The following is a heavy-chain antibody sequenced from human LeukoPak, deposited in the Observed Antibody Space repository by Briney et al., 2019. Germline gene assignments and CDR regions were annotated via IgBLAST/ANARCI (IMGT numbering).Heavy chain of an antibody. CDR3: AKDPMYSSSWYPIS. Sequence: GSLRLSCAASGFTFSSYGMHWVRQAPGKGLEWVAFIRYDGSNKYYADSVKGRFTISRDNSKNTLYLQMNSLRAEDTAVYYCAKDPMYSSSWYPISWGQGTLVTVSS. CDR2: IRYDGSNK. D-gene: IGHD6-13*01. J-gene: IGHJ5*02. V-gene: IGHV3-30*02. CDR1: GFTFSSYG.